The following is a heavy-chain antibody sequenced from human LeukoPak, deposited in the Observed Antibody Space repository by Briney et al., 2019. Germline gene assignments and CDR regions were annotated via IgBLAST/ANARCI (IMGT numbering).Heavy chain of an antibody. CDR1: GFTLSDYY. J-gene: IGHJ4*02. CDR3: ARVHNTVH. V-gene: IGHV3-11*04. Sequence: GGSLTLSCAASGFTLSDYYVNWHRQVPGKGLEWISYIKSGSTIIYYADSVKGRFTISRDNANNSVHLQMTSLRDDDTAVYYCARVHNTVHWGQGVQVTVSS. D-gene: IGHD4-11*01. CDR2: IKSGSTII.